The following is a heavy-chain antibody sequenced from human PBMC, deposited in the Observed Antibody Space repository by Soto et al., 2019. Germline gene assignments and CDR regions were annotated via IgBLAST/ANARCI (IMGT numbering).Heavy chain of an antibody. CDR1: GFTFSSYV. V-gene: IGHV3-23*01. CDR2: ISGSGGST. CDR3: AKDGDGSKNDIQQ. J-gene: IGHJ1*01. D-gene: IGHD1-1*01. Sequence: EVQLLESGGGLVQPGGSLRLSCAASGFTFSSYVMSWVRQAPGKGLEWVSAISGSGGSTYYVDSVKGRFTICRDSYKNTLALQMNSLSAADTAVYYCAKDGDGSKNDIQQWGQGTLVTVSS.